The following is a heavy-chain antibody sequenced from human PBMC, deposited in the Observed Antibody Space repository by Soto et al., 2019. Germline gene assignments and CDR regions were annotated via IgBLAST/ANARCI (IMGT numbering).Heavy chain of an antibody. CDR2: ISGSGGST. CDR3: AKSPGLGGYLYYYYGMDV. D-gene: IGHD1-26*01. CDR1: GFTFSSYA. V-gene: IGHV3-23*01. J-gene: IGHJ6*02. Sequence: GGSLRLSCAASGFTFSSYAMSWVRQAPGKGLEWVSAISGSGGSTYYADSVKGRFTISRDNSKNTLYLQMNSLRAEDTAVYYCAKSPGLGGYLYYYYGMDVWGQGTPVTVSS.